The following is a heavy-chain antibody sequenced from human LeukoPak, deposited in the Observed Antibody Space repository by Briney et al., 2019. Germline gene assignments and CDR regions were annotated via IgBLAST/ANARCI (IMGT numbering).Heavy chain of an antibody. CDR1: GFTFSSYA. J-gene: IGHJ4*02. Sequence: AGSLCRSCAASGFTFSSYARSWVRQAPGEGLEWISAISASGRYYADSLKGRFTISRDNSKNTLYLQMNSLRAEDSAVYYCAKDVYYDGSTTTFDSWGQGILVTVSS. V-gene: IGHV3-23*01. D-gene: IGHD2-2*01. CDR2: ISASGR. CDR3: AKDVYYDGSTTTFDS.